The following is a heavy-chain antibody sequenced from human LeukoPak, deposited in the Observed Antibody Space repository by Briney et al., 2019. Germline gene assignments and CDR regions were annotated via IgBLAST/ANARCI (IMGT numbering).Heavy chain of an antibody. V-gene: IGHV3-21*01. D-gene: IGHD5-18*01. CDR2: ISSSSSYI. CDR3: ARVVYSSIIGFDP. Sequence: GGSLRLSCAASGFTFSSYSMNWVRQAPGKGLEWVSSISSSSSYIYYADSVKGRFTISRDNAENSLYLQMNSLRAEDTAVYYCARVVYSSIIGFDPWGQGTLVTVSS. J-gene: IGHJ5*02. CDR1: GFTFSSYS.